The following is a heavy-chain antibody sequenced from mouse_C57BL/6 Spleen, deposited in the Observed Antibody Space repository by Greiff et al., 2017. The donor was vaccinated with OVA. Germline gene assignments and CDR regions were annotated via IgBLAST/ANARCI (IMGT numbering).Heavy chain of an antibody. Sequence: EVQLQQSGPELVKPGASVKISCKASGYTFTDYYMNWVKQSHGKSLEWIGDINPNNGGTSYNQKFKGKATLTVDKSSSTAYMELRSLTSEDSAVYYCARLDGSLSWSFDVWGTGTTVTVSS. V-gene: IGHV1-26*01. CDR3: ARLDGSLSWSFDV. CDR1: GYTFTDYY. D-gene: IGHD2-3*01. J-gene: IGHJ1*03. CDR2: INPNNGGT.